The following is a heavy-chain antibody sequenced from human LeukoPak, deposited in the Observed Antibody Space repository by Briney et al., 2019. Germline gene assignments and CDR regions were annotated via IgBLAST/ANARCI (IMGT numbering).Heavy chain of an antibody. CDR1: GGSISSGGYF. J-gene: IGHJ4*02. V-gene: IGHV4-31*03. CDR3: ARAARGYLYYFDY. Sequence: KPSETLSLTCTVSGGSISSGGYFWSWIRQHPGKDLEWIGYIYYTGSTYYNPSLKSRVAMSLDTSKNQFSLKLSSVTAEDTAVYYCARAARGYLYYFDYWGQGTLVTVSS. CDR2: IYYTGST. D-gene: IGHD3-22*01.